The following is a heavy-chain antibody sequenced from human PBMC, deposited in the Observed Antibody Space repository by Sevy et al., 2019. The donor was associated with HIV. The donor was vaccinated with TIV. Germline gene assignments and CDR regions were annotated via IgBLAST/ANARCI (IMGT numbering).Heavy chain of an antibody. V-gene: IGHV1-18*01. Sequence: ASVKVSCKACGYTFTSYGISWVRQAPGQGLEWMGWISAHNGNTNYAQKLQGRVTMTTDTSTSTAYMELRSLRSDDTAVYYCARATTVTGYYMDVWGKGTTVTVSS. CDR3: ARATTVTGYYMDV. CDR2: ISAHNGNT. D-gene: IGHD4-17*01. J-gene: IGHJ6*03. CDR1: GYTFTSYG.